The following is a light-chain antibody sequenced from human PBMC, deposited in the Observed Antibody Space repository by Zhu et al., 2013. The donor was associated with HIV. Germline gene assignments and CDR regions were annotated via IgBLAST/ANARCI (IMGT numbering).Light chain of an antibody. CDR2: GAS. J-gene: IGKJ4*01. CDR1: QTISSN. V-gene: IGKV3-15*01. Sequence: EIVMTQSPAILSVSPGDRATLSCRASQTISSNLAWYQQKPGQAPRLLIYGASTRATDIPARFSGSGSGTDFTLTISSLQSEDFAVYYCQKYGSSPKVTFGGGTKVEIK. CDR3: QKYGSSPKVT.